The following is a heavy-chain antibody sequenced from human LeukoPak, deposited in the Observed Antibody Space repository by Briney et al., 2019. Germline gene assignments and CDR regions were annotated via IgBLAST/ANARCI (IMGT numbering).Heavy chain of an antibody. V-gene: IGHV3-21*04. D-gene: IGHD3-10*01. J-gene: IGHJ3*02. CDR2: ISSSSSYI. Sequence: PGGSLRLSCAASGFTFSSYSMNWVRQAPGKGLEWVSSISSSSSYIYYADSVKGRFTISGDNSKNTLYLQMNSLRAEDTAVYYCAKDNPKLLWFGELPPSDAFDIWGQGTMVTVSS. CDR3: AKDNPKLLWFGELPPSDAFDI. CDR1: GFTFSSYS.